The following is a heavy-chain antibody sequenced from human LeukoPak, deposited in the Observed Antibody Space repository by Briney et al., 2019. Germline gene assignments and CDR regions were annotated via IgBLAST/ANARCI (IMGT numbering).Heavy chain of an antibody. V-gene: IGHV4-59*01. CDR1: GGSISSYY. J-gene: IGHJ3*02. D-gene: IGHD2-15*01. CDR2: IYYSGST. CDR3: ARTPCSGGSCYSGGAFDI. Sequence: SETLSLTCTVSGGSISSYYWSWIRQPPGKGLEWIGYIYYSGSTDYNPSLKSRVTISVDTSKNQFSLKLSSVTAADTAVYYCARTPCSGGSCYSGGAFDIWGQGTMVTVSS.